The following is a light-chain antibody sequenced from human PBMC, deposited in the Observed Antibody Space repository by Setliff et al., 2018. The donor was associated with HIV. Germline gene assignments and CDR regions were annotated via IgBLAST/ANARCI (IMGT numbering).Light chain of an antibody. CDR2: DVT. J-gene: IGLJ2*01. CDR1: SSDIGGYNY. Sequence: SVLTQPASVSGSPGQSITISCTGTSSDIGGYNYVSWFQQHPGKAPKLIIYDVTKRPSGVSNRFSGSKSGNTASLTISGLQAEDEADYYCNSYASSSPVVFGGGTKVTVL. CDR3: NSYASSSPVV. V-gene: IGLV2-14*01.